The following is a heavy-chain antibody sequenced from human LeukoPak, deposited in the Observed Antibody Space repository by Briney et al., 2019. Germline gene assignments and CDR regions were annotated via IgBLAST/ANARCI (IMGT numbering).Heavy chain of an antibody. D-gene: IGHD3-10*01. CDR2: IYYSGST. CDR1: GGSISSGGYS. Sequence: PSQTLSLTCAFSGGSISSGGYSWSWIRQPPGKGLEWIGYIYYSGSTYYNPSLKSRVTISVDTSKNQFSLKLSSVTAADTAVYYCARGSMVRGKVDYWGQGTLVTVSS. V-gene: IGHV4-30-4*07. CDR3: ARGSMVRGKVDY. J-gene: IGHJ4*02.